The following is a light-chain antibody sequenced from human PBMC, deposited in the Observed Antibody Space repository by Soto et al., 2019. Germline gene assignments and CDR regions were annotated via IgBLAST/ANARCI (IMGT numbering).Light chain of an antibody. V-gene: IGLV2-11*01. CDR2: DAS. CDR3: CSYAASYTLV. Sequence: QSALTQPRSVSASPGQSVTISCTGTSSSVGGYNYVSWYQQNPGKAPKLMIYDASKRPPGVPDRFSGSKSGNAASLTISGLQAEDEADYYCCSYAASYTLVFGGGTKLTVL. J-gene: IGLJ2*01. CDR1: SSSVGGYNY.